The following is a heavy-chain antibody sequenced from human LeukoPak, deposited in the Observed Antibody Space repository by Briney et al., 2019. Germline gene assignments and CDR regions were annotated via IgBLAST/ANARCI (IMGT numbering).Heavy chain of an antibody. J-gene: IGHJ4*02. Sequence: PSETLSLTCAVYGGSFSGYYWSWIRQPPGKGLEWIGEINHSGSTNYNPSLKSRVTISVDTSKNQFSLKLSSVTAAHTAVYYCARGAGSIFRNWGQGTLVTVSS. V-gene: IGHV4-34*01. CDR3: ARGAGSIFRN. CDR1: GGSFSGYY. CDR2: INHSGST. D-gene: IGHD2-2*01.